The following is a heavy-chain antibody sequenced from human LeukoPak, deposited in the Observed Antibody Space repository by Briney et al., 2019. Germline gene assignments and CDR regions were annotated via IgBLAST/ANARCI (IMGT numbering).Heavy chain of an antibody. J-gene: IGHJ5*01. D-gene: IGHD2-15*01. CDR1: GFTVSSHA. CDR2: IGGAGDT. CDR3: VKVYCIGVFCPFPFFDS. Sequence: GGSLRLSCAVSGFTVSSHAMSWVRQASGKGLEWVSLIGGAGDTFYADSVKGRFVLSRDNSRNTVYLQMNSLRAEDTATYYCVKVYCIGVFCPFPFFDSWGQGTLVTVSS. V-gene: IGHV3-23*01.